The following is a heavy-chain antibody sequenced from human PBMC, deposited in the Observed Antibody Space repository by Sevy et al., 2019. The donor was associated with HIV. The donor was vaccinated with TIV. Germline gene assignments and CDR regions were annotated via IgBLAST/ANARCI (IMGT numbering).Heavy chain of an antibody. CDR2: INHSGST. CDR3: ARGGSYYDQKGVFDY. Sequence: SETLSLTCAVYGGSFSGYYWSWIRQPPGKGLEWIGEINHSGSTNYNPSLKSRVTISVDTSKNQFSLKLSSVTATDTAVYYCARGGSYYDQKGVFDYWGQGTLVTVSS. J-gene: IGHJ4*02. CDR1: GGSFSGYY. D-gene: IGHD1-26*01. V-gene: IGHV4-34*01.